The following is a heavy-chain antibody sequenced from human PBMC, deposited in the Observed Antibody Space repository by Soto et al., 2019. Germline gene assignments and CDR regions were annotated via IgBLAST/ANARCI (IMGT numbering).Heavy chain of an antibody. CDR1: GFIFTNYA. Sequence: PGGSLRLSCAASGFIFTNYAVGWVRQAPGKGLEWVSTISATGADRYYADSVKGRFTISRDNSQNTLSLQMNSLRADDTAVYYCAQATRGLTYGWEPSSGWYFFDHWGRGTLVTVSS. V-gene: IGHV3-23*01. J-gene: IGHJ4*02. D-gene: IGHD6-19*01. CDR3: AQATRGLTYGWEPSSGWYFFDH. CDR2: ISATGADR.